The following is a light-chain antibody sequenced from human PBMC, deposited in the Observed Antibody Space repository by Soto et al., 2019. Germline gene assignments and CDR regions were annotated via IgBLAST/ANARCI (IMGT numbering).Light chain of an antibody. CDR1: SSDIDGYDY. Sequence: QSALTQPASVSGSPGQSITMSCTGASSDIDGYDYVSWYQQHPGEAPKLLIYDVTNRPSGVSNRFSASKSGNTASLTISGLQAEDEADYYCSSYTSRNTVVFGGGPKVTVL. V-gene: IGLV2-14*03. CDR2: DVT. CDR3: SSYTSRNTVV. J-gene: IGLJ2*01.